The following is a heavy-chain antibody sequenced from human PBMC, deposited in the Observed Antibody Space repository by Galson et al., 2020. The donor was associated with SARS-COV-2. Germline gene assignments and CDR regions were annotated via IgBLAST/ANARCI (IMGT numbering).Heavy chain of an antibody. CDR2: IYYSGST. J-gene: IGHJ4*02. V-gene: IGHV4-59*01. D-gene: IGHD1-26*01. CDR3: ARVGYSGSYRLHFDY. Sequence: ETLSLTCTVSGGSISSYYWSWIRQPPGKGLEWIGYIYYSGSTNYNPSLKSRVTISVDTSRNQFSLKLSSVTAADTAVYYCARVGYSGSYRLHFDYWGQGTLVTVSS. CDR1: GGSISSYY.